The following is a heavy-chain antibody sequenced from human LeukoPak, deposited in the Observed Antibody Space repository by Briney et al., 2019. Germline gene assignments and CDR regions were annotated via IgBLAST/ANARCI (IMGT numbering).Heavy chain of an antibody. CDR2: IYPGDSDT. V-gene: IGHV5-51*01. CDR1: GYSFTSYW. Sequence: GESLKISCKGSGYSFTSYWIGWVRHMPGKGLEWMGIIYPGDSDTRYSPSFQGQVTISADKSISTAYLQWSSLKASDTAMYYCARHVQDTAMVTSWFDPWGQGTLVTVSS. CDR3: ARHVQDTAMVTSWFDP. J-gene: IGHJ5*02. D-gene: IGHD5-18*01.